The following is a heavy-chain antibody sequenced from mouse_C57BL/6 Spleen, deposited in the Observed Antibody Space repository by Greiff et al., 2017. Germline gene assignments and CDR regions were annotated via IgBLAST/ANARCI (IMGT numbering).Heavy chain of an antibody. CDR3: TREEDYDGNYYAMDY. CDR2: ISSGGDYI. Sequence: EVKLMESGEGLVKPGGSLKLSCAASGFTFSSYAMSWVRQTPEKRLEWVAYISSGGDYIYYADTVKGRFTISRDNARNTLYLQMSSLKSEDTAMYYCTREEDYDGNYYAMDYWGQGTSVTVSS. J-gene: IGHJ4*01. V-gene: IGHV5-9-1*02. CDR1: GFTFSSYA. D-gene: IGHD2-4*01.